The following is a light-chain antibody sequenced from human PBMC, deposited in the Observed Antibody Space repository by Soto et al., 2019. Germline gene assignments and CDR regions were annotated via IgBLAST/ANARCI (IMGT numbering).Light chain of an antibody. CDR2: GPS. J-gene: IGKJ1*01. Sequence: EIVMTQSPATLSVSPGERATLSCRASQSLSSNLAWYQQKPGQAPRLLIYGPSTRASGIPARFSGSGSGREFTLTINNLQSEDFAVYYCHQYNDWPPAFGQGTKVDIK. CDR1: QSLSSN. CDR3: HQYNDWPPA. V-gene: IGKV3-15*01.